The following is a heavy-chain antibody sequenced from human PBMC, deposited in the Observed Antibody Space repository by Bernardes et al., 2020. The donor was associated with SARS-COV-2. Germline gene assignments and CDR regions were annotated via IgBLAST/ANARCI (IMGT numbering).Heavy chain of an antibody. D-gene: IGHD3-10*01. Sequence: TLSLTCGFNGGSFSAYYWSWIRQSPGKGLQWIGEINYSGRTKYNPSLKSRVTISVDTSKKQFSLNLKSLTAADTAVYYCATGRFGEAPFHHWGQGTLVTVSS. CDR1: GGSFSAYY. V-gene: IGHV4-34*01. CDR3: ATGRFGEAPFHH. CDR2: INYSGRT. J-gene: IGHJ1*01.